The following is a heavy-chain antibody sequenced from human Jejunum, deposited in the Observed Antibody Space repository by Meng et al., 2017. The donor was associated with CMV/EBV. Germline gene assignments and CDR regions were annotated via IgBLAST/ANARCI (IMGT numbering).Heavy chain of an antibody. Sequence: SVSSGSYYWSWIRQPPRKGLEWIGCIYYSGTTTYNPSLKSRVSIFIDTSKNQFSLKLTSVTAADTAVYYCARSNDYSTFGYGMDVWGQGTTGTVSS. V-gene: IGHV4-61*01. CDR2: IYYSGTT. J-gene: IGHJ6*02. CDR1: SVSSGSYY. D-gene: IGHD4-11*01. CDR3: ARSNDYSTFGYGMDV.